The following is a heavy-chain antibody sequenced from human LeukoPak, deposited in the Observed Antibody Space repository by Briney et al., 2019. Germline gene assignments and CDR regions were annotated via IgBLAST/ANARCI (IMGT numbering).Heavy chain of an antibody. CDR3: ARLHSYCTNGVCYHP. CDR2: ICYSGST. Sequence: PSETLSLTCTVSGGSISGYYWSWIRQPPGKGLEWIGYICYSGSTNYNPSLKSRVTISVDTSKNQFSLKLSSVTAADTAVYYCARLHSYCTNGVCYHPWGQGTLVTVSS. J-gene: IGHJ5*02. V-gene: IGHV4-59*08. CDR1: GGSISGYY. D-gene: IGHD2-8*01.